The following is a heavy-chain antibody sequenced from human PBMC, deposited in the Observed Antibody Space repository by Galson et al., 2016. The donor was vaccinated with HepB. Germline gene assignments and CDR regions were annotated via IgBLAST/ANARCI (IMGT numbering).Heavy chain of an antibody. CDR1: GFTFSVYS. CDR2: ISSSSSYI. D-gene: IGHD1-26*01. Sequence: SLRLSCAASGFTFSVYSMNWVRQAPGKGLEWVSSISSSSSYIYYADSVKGRFTISRDNAKNSLYLQMNSLRVEDTAVYYCAKGYSSLRRFFDYWGRGILVTVSS. J-gene: IGHJ4*02. V-gene: IGHV3-21*04. CDR3: AKGYSSLRRFFDY.